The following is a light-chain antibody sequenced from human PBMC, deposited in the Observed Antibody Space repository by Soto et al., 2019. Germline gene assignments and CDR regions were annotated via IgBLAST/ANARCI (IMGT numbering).Light chain of an antibody. CDR2: DAS. CDR1: QSISSW. Sequence: IHITPAPSTPSASVGDRVTNTCRASQSISSWLAWYQQKPGKAPKLLIYDASSLESGVPSRFSGSGSGTDFTLTISSLQPEDFATYYCQQYNTYWTFGQGTKVDI. CDR3: QQYNTYWT. J-gene: IGKJ1*01. V-gene: IGKV1-5*01.